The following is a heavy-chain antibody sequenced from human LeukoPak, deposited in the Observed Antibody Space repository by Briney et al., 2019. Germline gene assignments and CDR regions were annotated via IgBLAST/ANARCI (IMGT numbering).Heavy chain of an antibody. D-gene: IGHD1-1*01. V-gene: IGHV3-7*01. CDR1: GFTFSDAW. Sequence: GGSLRLSCAASGFTFSDAWMSWVRQAPGKGLEWVANIKYDGSETYYVDSVKGRFTISRDNGKNSLYVQMNSLSVEDTAVYYCARATYKGSAFDIWGQGTMVTVSS. CDR2: IKYDGSET. CDR3: ARATYKGSAFDI. J-gene: IGHJ3*02.